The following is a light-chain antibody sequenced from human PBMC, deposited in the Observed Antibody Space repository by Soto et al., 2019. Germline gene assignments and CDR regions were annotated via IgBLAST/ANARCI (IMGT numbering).Light chain of an antibody. V-gene: IGKV1-39*01. CDR2: AAS. Sequence: KMTQSPASLSSSLGDRVTITCRASQSISSYLTWYQREPGKAPKLLIYAASSLQSGVPSRFSGSGSGTDFTLTISSLQPEDFATYYCQQSYSTPPTFGQGSKVAIK. CDR3: QQSYSTPPT. J-gene: IGKJ1*01. CDR1: QSISSY.